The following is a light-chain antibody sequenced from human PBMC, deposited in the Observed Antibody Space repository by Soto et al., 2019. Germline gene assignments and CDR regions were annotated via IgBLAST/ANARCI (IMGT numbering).Light chain of an antibody. CDR3: HQRTNWPLT. V-gene: IGKV3-11*01. J-gene: IGKJ5*01. CDR1: QSSNHY. CDR2: DAS. Sequence: EIVLTQSPPTLSLSPGERATLSCRASQSSNHYLAWYQQKPGQAPRLLIYDASNRATGIPARFSGSGSGTHLTLAIRSLEPEDFAVYYSHQRTNWPLTFGQGTRLEIK.